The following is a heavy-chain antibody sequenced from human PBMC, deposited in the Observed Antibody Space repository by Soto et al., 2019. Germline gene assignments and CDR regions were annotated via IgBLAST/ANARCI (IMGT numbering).Heavy chain of an antibody. CDR1: GYTFTGYY. Sequence: QVQLVQSGAEVKKPGASVKVSCKASGYTFTGYYMHWVRQAPGQGLEWMGWINPNSGNTGYAQKFQGRVTMTRNTSISTAYMELSSLRSEDTAVYYCARSRGYSYGRSHYYYYGMDVWGQGTTVTVSS. V-gene: IGHV1-8*02. CDR2: INPNSGNT. CDR3: ARSRGYSYGRSHYYYYGMDV. J-gene: IGHJ6*02. D-gene: IGHD5-18*01.